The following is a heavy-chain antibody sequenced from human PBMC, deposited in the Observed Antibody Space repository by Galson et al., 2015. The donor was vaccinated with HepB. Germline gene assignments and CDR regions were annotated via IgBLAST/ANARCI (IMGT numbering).Heavy chain of an antibody. J-gene: IGHJ3*02. CDR1: GYTFTSYY. CDR2: INPSGGST. CDR3: ARDETTVTNSEADAFDI. Sequence: SVKVSCKASGYTFTSYYMHWVRQAPGQGLEWMGIINPSGGSTSYAQKFQGRVTMTRDTSTSTVYMELSSLRSEDTAVYYCARDETTVTNSEADAFDIWGQGTMVTVSS. D-gene: IGHD4-17*01. V-gene: IGHV1-46*01.